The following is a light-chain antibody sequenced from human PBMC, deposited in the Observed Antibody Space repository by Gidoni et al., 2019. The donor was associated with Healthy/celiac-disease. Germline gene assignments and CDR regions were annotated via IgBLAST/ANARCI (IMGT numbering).Light chain of an antibody. J-gene: IGKJ5*01. V-gene: IGKV3-11*01. CDR2: DAS. CDR1: QSVSSY. Sequence: EIVLTQSPATLSLSPGERATLSCRASQSVSSYLAWYQQKPGRAPRLLIYDASNRATGIPARFSGSGSGTDFTLTISSLEPEDFAVYYCQQRSNSPITFXXXTRLEIK. CDR3: QQRSNSPIT.